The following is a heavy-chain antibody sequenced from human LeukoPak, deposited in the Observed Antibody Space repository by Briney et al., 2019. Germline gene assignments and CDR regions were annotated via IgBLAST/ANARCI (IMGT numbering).Heavy chain of an antibody. Sequence: PSETLSLTCTVSGGSISSSSYYWGWIRQPPGKGLEWIGSIYYSGSTYYNPSLKSRVTISIDTSKKQFSLKLSPVTAADTAVYYCARDLSDYYGSGSYRPIDAFDIWGQGTMVTVSS. CDR3: ARDLSDYYGSGSYRPIDAFDI. J-gene: IGHJ3*02. CDR1: GGSISSSSYY. V-gene: IGHV4-39*07. D-gene: IGHD3-10*01. CDR2: IYYSGST.